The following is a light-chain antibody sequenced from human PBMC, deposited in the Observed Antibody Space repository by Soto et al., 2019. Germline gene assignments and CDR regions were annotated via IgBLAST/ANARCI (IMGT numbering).Light chain of an antibody. Sequence: EIVLTQPPATLSVSPGERATLSCRASQSVSSYLAWYQQKPGQAPRLLIYDASNRATGIPARFSGSGSGTDFTLTISSLEPEDFAVYYCQQRSNWPLTFGGGTKVDIK. J-gene: IGKJ4*01. CDR2: DAS. CDR1: QSVSSY. V-gene: IGKV3-11*01. CDR3: QQRSNWPLT.